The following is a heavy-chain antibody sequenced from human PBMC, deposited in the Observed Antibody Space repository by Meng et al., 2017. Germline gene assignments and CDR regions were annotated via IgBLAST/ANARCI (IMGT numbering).Heavy chain of an antibody. CDR2: IIPILGIA. J-gene: IGHJ4*02. D-gene: IGHD5-24*01. CDR1: GGTFISYT. V-gene: IGHV1-69*02. CDR3: ARVLRDGYNLGY. Sequence: VQLVQSGAGGKTPGSSLKVSCKASGGTFISYTISWVRQAPGQGLEWMGRIIPILGIANYAQKFQGRVTITADESTSTAYMELSSLRSEDTAVYYCARVLRDGYNLGYWGQGTLVTVSS.